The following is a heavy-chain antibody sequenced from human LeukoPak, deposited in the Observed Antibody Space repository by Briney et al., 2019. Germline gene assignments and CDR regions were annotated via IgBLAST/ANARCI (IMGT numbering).Heavy chain of an antibody. CDR2: ISSSGSTI. J-gene: IGHJ4*02. Sequence: GGSLRLPCAASGFTFSSYEMNWVRQAPGKGLEWVSYISSSGSTIYYADSVKGRFTISRDNAKNSLYLQMNSLRAEDTAVYNCAKDRRRDDVLTGSFSDWGQGTLVTVSS. V-gene: IGHV3-48*03. D-gene: IGHD3-9*01. CDR1: GFTFSSYE. CDR3: AKDRRRDDVLTGSFSD.